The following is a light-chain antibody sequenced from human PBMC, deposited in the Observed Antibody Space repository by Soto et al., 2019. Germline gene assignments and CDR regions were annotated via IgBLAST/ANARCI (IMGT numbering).Light chain of an antibody. Sequence: DIVFRQSPVTLSWSPGERATVSCRASQSVSSSHLAWYQHKPGQAPRLLIYAASSRATGSPDRFSGSGSGTDFTLTISSLQPEDFATYYCQQANSFPLTFGQGTRLEIK. CDR2: AAS. V-gene: IGKV3D-20*02. J-gene: IGKJ5*01. CDR3: QQANSFPLT. CDR1: QSVSSSH.